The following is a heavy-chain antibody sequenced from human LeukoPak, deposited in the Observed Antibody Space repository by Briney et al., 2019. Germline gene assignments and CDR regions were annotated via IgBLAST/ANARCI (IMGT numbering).Heavy chain of an antibody. CDR2: INPSGGST. CDR3: ARVGGSGSFLDY. V-gene: IGHV1-46*01. J-gene: IGHJ4*02. D-gene: IGHD3-10*01. Sequence: ASVKLSCKASGYTFTSYYMHWVRQGPGQGLEWMGIINPSGGSTSYAQKFQGRVTMTRDTSTSTVYMELSCLRSEDTAVYYCARVGGSGSFLDYWGQGTLVTVSS. CDR1: GYTFTSYY.